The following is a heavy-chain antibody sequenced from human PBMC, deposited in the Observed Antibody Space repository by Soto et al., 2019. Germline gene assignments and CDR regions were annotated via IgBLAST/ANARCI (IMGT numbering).Heavy chain of an antibody. CDR2: IDPTDSYT. V-gene: IGHV5-10-1*01. Sequence: GESLKISCKGSGYSFTSYWIGWVRQIPGKGLEWVGRIDPTDSYTNYNPSFQGHVTISADKSITTAYLQWTSLKASDTAMYYCARPRYGGNSAGMDVWGQGTTVTVSS. CDR1: GYSFTSYW. J-gene: IGHJ6*02. D-gene: IGHD2-21*02. CDR3: ARPRYGGNSAGMDV.